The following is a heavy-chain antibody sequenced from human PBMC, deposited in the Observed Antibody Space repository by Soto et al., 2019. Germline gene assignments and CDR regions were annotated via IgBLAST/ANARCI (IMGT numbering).Heavy chain of an antibody. D-gene: IGHD2-15*01. V-gene: IGHV3-23*01. Sequence: GGSLGLSCAAYGFTFSSYAMSWVRQAPGKGLEWVSAISGSGGSTYYADSVKGRFTISRDNSKNTLYLQMNSLRAEDTAVYYCAKEGCSGGSCYFVGFDYWGQGTLVTVSS. CDR1: GFTFSSYA. J-gene: IGHJ4*02. CDR3: AKEGCSGGSCYFVGFDY. CDR2: ISGSGGST.